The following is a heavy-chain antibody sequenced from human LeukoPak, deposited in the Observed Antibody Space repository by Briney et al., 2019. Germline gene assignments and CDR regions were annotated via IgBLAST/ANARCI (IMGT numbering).Heavy chain of an antibody. CDR2: IHYSGST. D-gene: IGHD5-24*01. J-gene: IGHJ4*02. CDR1: GDSISSYY. CDR3: ARHGRDGSNTNRDFDY. V-gene: IGHV4-59*08. Sequence: SETLSLPRTVSGDSISSYYWSWMRQPPGTGLEWIGYIHYSGSTKSSPSLKSRVTLSVDTSKNQFSLKLRSVTAADTAVYFCARHGRDGSNTNRDFDYWGQGTLVTVSS.